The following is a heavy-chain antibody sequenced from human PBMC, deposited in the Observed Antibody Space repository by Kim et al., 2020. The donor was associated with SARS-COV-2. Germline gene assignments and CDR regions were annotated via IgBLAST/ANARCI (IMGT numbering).Heavy chain of an antibody. Sequence: SETLSLTCTVSGGSISSGDYYWSWIRQPPGKGLEWIGYIYYSGSTYYNPSLKSRVTISVDTSKNQFSLKLSSVTAADTAVYYCARAPPSVATTNWFDPWGQGTLVTVSS. V-gene: IGHV4-30-4*01. D-gene: IGHD5-12*01. J-gene: IGHJ5*02. CDR3: ARAPPSVATTNWFDP. CDR2: IYYSGST. CDR1: GGSISSGDYY.